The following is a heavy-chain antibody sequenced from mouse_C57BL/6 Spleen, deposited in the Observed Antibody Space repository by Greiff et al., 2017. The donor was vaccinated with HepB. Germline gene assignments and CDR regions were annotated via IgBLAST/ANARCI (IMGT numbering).Heavy chain of an antibody. J-gene: IGHJ2*01. CDR1: GYSFTSYY. D-gene: IGHD1-1*01. V-gene: IGHV1-66*01. Sequence: VQLQQSGPELVKPGASVKISCKASGYSFTSYYIHWVKQRPGQGLEWIGWIYPGSGNTKYNEKFKGKATLTADTSSSTAYMQLSSRTSEDSAVYYCARAGIYYYGSKDYWGQGTTLTVSS. CDR3: ARAGIYYYGSKDY. CDR2: IYPGSGNT.